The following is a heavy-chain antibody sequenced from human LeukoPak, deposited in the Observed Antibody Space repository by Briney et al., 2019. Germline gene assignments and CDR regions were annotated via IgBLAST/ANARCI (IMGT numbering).Heavy chain of an antibody. V-gene: IGHV4-39*01. D-gene: IGHD5-12*01. CDR2: IYYSGST. J-gene: IGHJ4*02. CDR3: ARLYSGYAYFDY. CDR1: GGSISSRSYY. Sequence: SETLSLTCTVSGGSISSRSYYWGWIRQPPGKGLEWIGSIYYSGSTYYNPSLESRVTISVDTSKNQFSLKLSSVTAADTAVYYCARLYSGYAYFDYWGQGTLVTVSS.